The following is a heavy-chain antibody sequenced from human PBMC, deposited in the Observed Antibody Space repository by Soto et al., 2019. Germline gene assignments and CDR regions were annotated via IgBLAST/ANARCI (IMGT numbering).Heavy chain of an antibody. CDR1: GFTFSTFD. CDR2: ISSDSTTT. D-gene: IGHD3-22*01. V-gene: IGHV3-48*03. Sequence: EAKLVESGGEMVQPGGSLRLSCAASGFTFSTFDMNWVRQAPGKGLEWLSSISSDSTTTYYADSVKGRFTISRDNLKNSLDLLMNNPRSEDTGIYYCASGPRIVVGKSFDYWGRGTVVTVSS. J-gene: IGHJ4*02. CDR3: ASGPRIVVGKSFDY.